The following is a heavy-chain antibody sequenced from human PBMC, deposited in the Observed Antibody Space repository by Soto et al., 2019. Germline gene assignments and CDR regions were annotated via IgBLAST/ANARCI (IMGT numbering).Heavy chain of an antibody. CDR1: GFIFTSAF. V-gene: IGHV3-15*01. Sequence: ESGGGLVKPGGSLRLSCAASGFIFTSAFMSWVRQTPGKGLEWFARIKSKSAGGTIDYAAPVKGRFTISRDDYENTVSLQMNSLKAEDTALYYCTTGDYWGQGILVTVSS. CDR3: TTGDY. J-gene: IGHJ4*02. CDR2: IKSKSAGGTI.